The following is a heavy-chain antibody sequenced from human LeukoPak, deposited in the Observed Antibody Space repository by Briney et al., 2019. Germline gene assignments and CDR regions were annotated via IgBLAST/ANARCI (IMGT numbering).Heavy chain of an antibody. CDR2: IYYSGSA. V-gene: IGHV4-59*01. CDR1: GGSISNSY. CDR3: AREHFNFYDSSGFLIWFDP. J-gene: IGHJ5*02. Sequence: SETLSLTCTVSGGSISNSYWSWVRQPPGKGLEWIGYIYYSGSAYYNPSLKSRVTMSVDTPKNQFSLKLSSVTSADTAVYFCAREHFNFYDSSGFLIWFDPWGQGTLVTVSS. D-gene: IGHD3-22*01.